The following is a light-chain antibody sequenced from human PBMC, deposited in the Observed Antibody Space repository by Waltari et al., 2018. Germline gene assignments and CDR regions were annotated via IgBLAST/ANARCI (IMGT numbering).Light chain of an antibody. CDR2: SNN. CDR3: SAWDDSLNGHVI. Sequence: QSLLTQPPSASGTPGQTVTISCSGSWSNIGTNVVSWYQQLPGTAPKLLIPSNNQRPSGVPVRFSCSKSGTSASLAISGLQSADEADYYCSAWDDSLNGHVIFGGGTKLTVL. J-gene: IGLJ2*01. CDR1: WSNIGTNV. V-gene: IGLV1-44*01.